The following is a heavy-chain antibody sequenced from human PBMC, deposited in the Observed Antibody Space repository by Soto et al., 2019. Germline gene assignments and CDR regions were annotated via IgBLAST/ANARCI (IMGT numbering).Heavy chain of an antibody. CDR1: GFSVSDYA. CDR3: TKSRRSVLMVYGFGGMDV. D-gene: IGHD2-8*01. J-gene: IGHJ6*02. V-gene: IGHV3-23*01. Sequence: GGSLRLSCAASGFSVSDYAMSWVRQAPGKGLEWVSSISGSGDGTYYGDSVKGRFTLSRDTSQKTLYLQMNNLRGEDTAVYFCTKSRRSVLMVYGFGGMDVWGRGTTVTVSS. CDR2: ISGSGDGT.